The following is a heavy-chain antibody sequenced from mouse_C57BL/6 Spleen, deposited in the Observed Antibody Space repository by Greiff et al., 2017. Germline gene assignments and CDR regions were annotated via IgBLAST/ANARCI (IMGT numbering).Heavy chain of an antibody. CDR2: IDPNSGGI. J-gene: IGHJ2*01. CDR1: GYTFTSYW. V-gene: IGHV1-72*01. CDR3: AKPNDY. Sequence: VQLKHPGAELVKPGASVKLSCKASGYTFTSYWMHWVKQRPGRGLEWFGRIDPNSGGIKYNEKFKSKATLTVDNPPSTAYMQLNSRTSENSTIYNCAKPNDYWGQGTTLTVSS.